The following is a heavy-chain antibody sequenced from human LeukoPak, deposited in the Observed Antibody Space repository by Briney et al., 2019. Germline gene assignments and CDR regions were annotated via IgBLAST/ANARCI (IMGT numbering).Heavy chain of an antibody. J-gene: IGHJ4*02. V-gene: IGHV3-30-3*01. D-gene: IGHD3-10*01. CDR2: ISYDGSNK. CDR3: ARTTTPHYYGSGSYALGY. CDR1: GFTFSTYA. Sequence: GRSLRLSCAASGFTFSTYAMHWVRQGPGKGLEWVAVISYDGSNKYYADSVKGRFTISSDNSKNTLYLQMSSLSAEDTAVYYCARTTTPHYYGSGSYALGYWGQGTLVTVPS.